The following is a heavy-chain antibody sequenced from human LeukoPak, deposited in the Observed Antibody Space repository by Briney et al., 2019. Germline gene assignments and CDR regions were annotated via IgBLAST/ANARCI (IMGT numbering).Heavy chain of an antibody. CDR2: INPNSGGT. J-gene: IGHJ4*01. Sequence: ASVKVSCKASGYTFTGYYMYWVRQAPGQGLEWVGWINPNSGGTNYAQKFQGRVTVTRDTSISTAYMELSRLKSDDTAVYYCAKWRGYSSGWSGPFDDWGQGTLVTVSS. V-gene: IGHV1-2*02. CDR1: GYTFTGYY. D-gene: IGHD6-19*01. CDR3: AKWRGYSSGWSGPFDD.